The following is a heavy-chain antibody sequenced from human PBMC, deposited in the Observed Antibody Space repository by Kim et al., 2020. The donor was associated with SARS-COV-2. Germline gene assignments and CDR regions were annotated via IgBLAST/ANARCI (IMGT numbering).Heavy chain of an antibody. J-gene: IGHJ5*02. CDR3: ARHGDYGDYWFDP. CDR2: IYYSGST. Sequence: SETLSLTCTVSGGSISSSSYYWGWIRQPPGKGLEWIGSIYYSGSTYYNPSLKSRVTISVDTSKNQFSLKLSSVTAADTAVYYCARHGDYGDYWFDPWGQGTLVTVSS. CDR1: GGSISSSSYY. V-gene: IGHV4-39*01. D-gene: IGHD4-17*01.